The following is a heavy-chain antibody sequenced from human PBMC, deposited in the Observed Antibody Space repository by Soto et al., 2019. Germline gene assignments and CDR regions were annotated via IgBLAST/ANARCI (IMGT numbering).Heavy chain of an antibody. D-gene: IGHD6-13*01. Sequence: EVQLLESGGGLVQPGGSLRLSCAASGFTFSSYAMSWVRQAPGKGLEWVSSISGSGGGTYYTDSVKGRFTISRDNSKNTLYLRMNRLSAEDTAEYYCAKGRRGCSSTARIDYWGQGTLVTVSS. CDR3: AKGRRGCSSTARIDY. CDR1: GFTFSSYA. V-gene: IGHV3-23*01. CDR2: ISGSGGGT. J-gene: IGHJ4*02.